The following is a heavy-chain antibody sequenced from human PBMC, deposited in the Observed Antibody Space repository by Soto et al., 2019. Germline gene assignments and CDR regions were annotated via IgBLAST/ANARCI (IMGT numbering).Heavy chain of an antibody. Sequence: QVQLVQSGAEVKKPGSSVTVSCKASGGTFSTYTITWVRQAPGQGLEWMGRLIPFLDVTNYAQKFQGRVTTTADKSASTVYLELTSLRSDDTAVYYCARVTCRGYGWYTLTWANKPFDYWGQGTLVSVSS. CDR1: GGTFSTYT. D-gene: IGHD6-19*01. CDR2: LIPFLDVT. J-gene: IGHJ4*02. CDR3: ARVTCRGYGWYTLTWANKPFDY. V-gene: IGHV1-69*02.